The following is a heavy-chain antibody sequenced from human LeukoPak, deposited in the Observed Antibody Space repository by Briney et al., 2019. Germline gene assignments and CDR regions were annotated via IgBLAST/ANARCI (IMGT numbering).Heavy chain of an antibody. Sequence: PSETLSLTCAVYGGSFSGYYWSWIRQPPGKGLEWIGEINHSGSTNYNPSLKSRVTISVDTSKNQFSLKLSSVTAADTAVYYCAGGRARGVFDYWGQGTLVTVSS. CDR3: AGGRARGVFDY. CDR1: GGSFSGYY. D-gene: IGHD3-10*01. V-gene: IGHV4-34*01. CDR2: INHSGST. J-gene: IGHJ4*02.